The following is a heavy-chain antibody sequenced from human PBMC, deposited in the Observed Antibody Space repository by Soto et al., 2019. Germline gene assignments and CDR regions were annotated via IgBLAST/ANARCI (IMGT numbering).Heavy chain of an antibody. Sequence: SGPRCEPTQTLTLTCTFSGFSLTTSGVGVDWIRQPPGKALEWLALIYWDGDKRHRPSLKSRLTITKDTSKNQVVLTMTNMDPVDTATYYCAHRGSGANCHSGSFDSWGQGIPVTVYS. CDR3: AHRGSGANCHSGSFDS. CDR2: IYWDGDK. CDR1: GFSLTTSGVG. J-gene: IGHJ4*02. V-gene: IGHV2-5*02. D-gene: IGHD2-15*01.